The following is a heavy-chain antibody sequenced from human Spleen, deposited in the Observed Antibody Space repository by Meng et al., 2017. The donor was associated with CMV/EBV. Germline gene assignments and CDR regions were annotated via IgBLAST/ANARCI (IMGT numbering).Heavy chain of an antibody. D-gene: IGHD5-24*01. CDR2: ISASGDMT. J-gene: IGHJ4*02. V-gene: IGHV3-23*01. Sequence: FTFRHYGMTWVRQAPGQGLEWVSTISASGDMTYYADSVKGRFTISRDNSKNTLYLQMNSLKAEDTALYYCAKDQVGGGYNILYHFDYWGQGSLVTVSS. CDR1: FTFRHYG. CDR3: AKDQVGGGYNILYHFDY.